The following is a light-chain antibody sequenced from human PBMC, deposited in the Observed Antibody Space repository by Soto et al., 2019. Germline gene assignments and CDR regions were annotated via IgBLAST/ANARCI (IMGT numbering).Light chain of an antibody. J-gene: IGKJ5*01. V-gene: IGKV3-11*01. Sequence: ESVLTQSPATLSLSPGERATLSCRASPSVSNSLAWYQHKPGQAPRLLIYDASNRATGVPTRFSGSGSETDSTLTISSLEPEDFAVYYCQQRSNWPPITFGQGTRLEIK. CDR1: PSVSNS. CDR3: QQRSNWPPIT. CDR2: DAS.